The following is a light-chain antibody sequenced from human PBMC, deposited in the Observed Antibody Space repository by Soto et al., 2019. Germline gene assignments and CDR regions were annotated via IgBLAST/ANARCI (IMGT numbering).Light chain of an antibody. J-gene: IGKJ1*01. CDR1: QGVRNSY. CDR3: QQYGSSPPVT. V-gene: IGKV3-20*01. CDR2: GAY. Sequence: EIVLTHSPGTLSLSPGERATLSCRASQGVRNSYLAWYQQKPGQAXXLLIYGAYTRATGIPVRFSGSGSGTDFTLTISRLEPEDFAVYYCQQYGSSPPVTFGQGTKVDIK.